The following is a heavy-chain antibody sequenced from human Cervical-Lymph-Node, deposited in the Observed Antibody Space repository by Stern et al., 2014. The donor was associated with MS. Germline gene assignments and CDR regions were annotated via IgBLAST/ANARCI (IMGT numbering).Heavy chain of an antibody. Sequence: VQLVESGGGLVQPGGSLRLPCAASGLTFNRGPLLWVLQAPGKGLEFVAAISAHGTCIYFADSVQGRFTISRDHSQHHLYLQMGSLRADDMALYYCTTGVVGALTWGQGTLVSVSS. CDR3: TTGVVGALT. CDR1: GLTFNRGP. CDR2: ISAHGTCI. D-gene: IGHD1-26*01. V-gene: IGHV3-64*07. J-gene: IGHJ4*02.